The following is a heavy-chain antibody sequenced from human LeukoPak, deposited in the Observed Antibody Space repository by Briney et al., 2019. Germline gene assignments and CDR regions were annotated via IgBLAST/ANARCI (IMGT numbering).Heavy chain of an antibody. CDR1: GGTFSSYA. J-gene: IGHJ5*02. CDR2: ISAYNGNT. CDR3: ARGALSRWFDP. V-gene: IGHV1-18*01. Sequence: GSSVKVSCKASGGTFSSYAISWVRQAPGQGLEWMGWISAYNGNTNYAQKLQGRVTMTTDTSTSTAYMELRSLRSDDTAVYYCARGALSRWFDPWGQGTLVTVSS.